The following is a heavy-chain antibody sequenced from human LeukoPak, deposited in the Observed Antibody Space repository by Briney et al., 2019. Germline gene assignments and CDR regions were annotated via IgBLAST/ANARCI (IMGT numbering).Heavy chain of an antibody. CDR3: TRVSGSYDASDI. V-gene: IGHV3-23*01. Sequence: SGGSLRLSCAASGFTFSSYAMSWVRQAPGKGLEWVSAISGSGGSTYYADSVKGRFTISRDDSKNTVYLQMNSLRAEDTAAYYCTRVSGSYDASDIWGQGTMVIVSS. D-gene: IGHD3-10*01. CDR1: GFTFSSYA. J-gene: IGHJ3*02. CDR2: ISGSGGST.